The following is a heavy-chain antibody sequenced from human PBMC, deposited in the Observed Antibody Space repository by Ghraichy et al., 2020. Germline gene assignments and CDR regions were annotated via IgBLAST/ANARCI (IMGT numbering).Heavy chain of an antibody. D-gene: IGHD2-21*01. CDR1: GFTFSSYG. CDR3: AREAGPHCGGDCLLLDY. J-gene: IGHJ4*02. Sequence: GESLNISCAASGFTFSSYGMHWVRQAPGKGLEWVAVIWYDGSNKYYADSVKGRFTISRDNSKNTLYLQMNSLRAEDTAVYYCAREAGPHCGGDCLLLDYWGQGTRVTVSS. CDR2: IWYDGSNK. V-gene: IGHV3-33*01.